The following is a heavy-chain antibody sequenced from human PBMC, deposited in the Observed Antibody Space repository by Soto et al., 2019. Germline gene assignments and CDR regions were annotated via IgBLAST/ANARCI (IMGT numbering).Heavy chain of an antibody. J-gene: IGHJ4*02. CDR1: GFTLSSNY. V-gene: IGHV3-53*01. CDR2: FYSGGST. Sequence: GGSLRLSCAASGFTLSSNYMSWVRQAPGKGLDWVSVFYSGGSTYYADSVKGRFTISRDNSKNTLYLQMNSLRAEDTALYYCARVSTTAKTFEFWGQGTLVTVSS. D-gene: IGHD4-17*01. CDR3: ARVSTTAKTFEF.